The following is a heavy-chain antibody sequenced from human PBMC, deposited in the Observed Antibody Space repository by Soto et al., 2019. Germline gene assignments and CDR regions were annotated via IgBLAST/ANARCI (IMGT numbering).Heavy chain of an antibody. D-gene: IGHD3-16*01. CDR1: GFSFSTHS. CDR2: ISHDETYE. J-gene: IGHJ4*02. V-gene: IGHV3-30-3*01. CDR3: ATGPTFYYAY. Sequence: GGSLRLSCAASGFSFSTHSMHWVRQAPGKGLECVSVISHDETYENYADSVKGRFTISRDTSKNTVYLQMNSLRPEDTAVYFCATGPTFYYAYWGQGTLVTVSS.